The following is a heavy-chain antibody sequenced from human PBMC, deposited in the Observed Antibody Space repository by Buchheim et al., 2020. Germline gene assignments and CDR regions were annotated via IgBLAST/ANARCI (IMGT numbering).Heavy chain of an antibody. Sequence: QVQLVESGGGVVQPGRSLRLSCAASGFTFSSYDMHWVRQAPGKGLEWVAVISYDGSNKYYADSVKGRFTISRDNSKHTLYLQMNSLRAEDTAVYYCARVNVIVVPYSGYFDYWGQGTL. CDR3: ARVNVIVVPYSGYFDY. D-gene: IGHD3-22*01. J-gene: IGHJ4*02. CDR2: ISYDGSNK. CDR1: GFTFSSYD. V-gene: IGHV3-30-3*01.